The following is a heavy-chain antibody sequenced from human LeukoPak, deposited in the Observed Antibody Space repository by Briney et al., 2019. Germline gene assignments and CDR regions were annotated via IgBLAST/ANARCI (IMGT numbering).Heavy chain of an antibody. D-gene: IGHD6-13*01. CDR3: SRASPIAAPGGIPNDF. CDR2: INPNSGGT. CDR1: GYTFTGYY. J-gene: IGHJ4*02. V-gene: IGHV1-2*02. Sequence: AASVTVSCKASGYTFTGYYMHWVRQAPEEGLEWMGWINPNSGGTNYAYKFQGRVTMTRDTSISTAYMELSSLRSDDSAVYFCSRASPIAAPGGIPNDFWGQGTLVTVSS.